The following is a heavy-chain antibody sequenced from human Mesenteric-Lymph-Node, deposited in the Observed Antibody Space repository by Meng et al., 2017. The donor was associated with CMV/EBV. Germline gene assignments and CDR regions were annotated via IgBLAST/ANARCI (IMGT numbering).Heavy chain of an antibody. CDR3: ARDTDYDSSGYYLDY. Sequence: LSLTCAASGFTFSSYSMNWVRQAPGKGLEWVSSISSSGTYIYYADSLKGRFAISRDNAKNSLYLQMNSLRAEDTAVYFCARDTDYDSSGYYLDYWGQGTLVTVSS. CDR1: GFTFSSYS. J-gene: IGHJ4*02. D-gene: IGHD3-22*01. V-gene: IGHV3-21*01. CDR2: ISSSGTYI.